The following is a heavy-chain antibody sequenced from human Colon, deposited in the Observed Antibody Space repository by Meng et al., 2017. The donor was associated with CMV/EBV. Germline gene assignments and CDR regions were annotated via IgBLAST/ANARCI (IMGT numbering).Heavy chain of an antibody. D-gene: IGHD3-22*01. CDR1: GYTFTDNY. J-gene: IGHJ4*02. CDR3: ARGKNYYDSSGYRKGLDY. V-gene: IGHV1-2*02. Sequence: QVERGVSGAEVKKPGGSVKVSCKASGYTFTDNYMHWVRQAPGQGLEWMGWINPNSGGTNYAQKFQGRVTMTRDTSISTAYMELSRLRSDDTAVYYCARGKNYYDSSGYRKGLDYWGQGTLVTVSS. CDR2: INPNSGGT.